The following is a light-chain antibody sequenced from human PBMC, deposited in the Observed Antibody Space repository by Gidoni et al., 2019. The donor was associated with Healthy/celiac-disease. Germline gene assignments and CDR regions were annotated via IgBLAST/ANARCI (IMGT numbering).Light chain of an antibody. V-gene: IGLV3-1*01. CDR1: KLGDKY. CDR2: QDS. Sequence: SYELTQPPSVSVSPGQTASITCSGDKLGDKYACWYQQKPGPSPVLVIYQDSKRPSGIPERFSGSNSGNTATLTISGTQAMDEADYYCQAWDSSTEVVFGGGTKLTVL. J-gene: IGLJ2*01. CDR3: QAWDSSTEVV.